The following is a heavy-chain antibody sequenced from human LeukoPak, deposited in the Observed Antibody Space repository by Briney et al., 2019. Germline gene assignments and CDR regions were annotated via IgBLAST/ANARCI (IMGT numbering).Heavy chain of an antibody. D-gene: IGHD1-14*01. Sequence: PGGSLRLSCAASGFTFSRDSMNWVRQAPGKGLEWVSSISASSSFIYYADSVKGRFTISRDNAKNSLYLQMNSLRAEDTAVYYCARNFYYYYNMDVWGQGTTVTVSS. J-gene: IGHJ6*02. CDR1: GFTFSRDS. V-gene: IGHV3-21*01. CDR2: ISASSSFI. CDR3: ARNFYYYYNMDV.